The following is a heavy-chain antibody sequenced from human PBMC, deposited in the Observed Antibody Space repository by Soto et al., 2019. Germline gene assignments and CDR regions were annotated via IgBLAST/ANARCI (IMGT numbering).Heavy chain of an antibody. Sequence: QVQRVQSGTEVKKPGASVKVSCKASGYIFTSYDVNWVRQAPGQGLEWMGWMNPNSGNTGYVQKFQGRVTMTRDTAISTAYMELSRLRSEETVVYYCTSDTSYYTSGPLEDDYGMDIWGQGTTVTVSS. CDR1: GYIFTSYD. CDR3: TSDTSYYTSGPLEDDYGMDI. V-gene: IGHV1-8*01. D-gene: IGHD3-10*01. CDR2: MNPNSGNT. J-gene: IGHJ6*02.